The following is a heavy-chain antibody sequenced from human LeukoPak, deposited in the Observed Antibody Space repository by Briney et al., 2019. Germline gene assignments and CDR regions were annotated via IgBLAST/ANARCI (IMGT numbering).Heavy chain of an antibody. CDR3: AKDGELQGYYFDY. J-gene: IGHJ4*02. CDR1: GFTFSSYA. D-gene: IGHD1-7*01. V-gene: IGHV3-9*01. CDR2: ISWNSGSI. Sequence: GGSLRLSCAASGFTFSSYAMSWVRQAPGKGLEWVSGISWNSGSIGYADSVKGRFTISRDNAKNSLYLQMNSLRAEDTALYYCAKDGELQGYYFDYWGQGTLVTVSS.